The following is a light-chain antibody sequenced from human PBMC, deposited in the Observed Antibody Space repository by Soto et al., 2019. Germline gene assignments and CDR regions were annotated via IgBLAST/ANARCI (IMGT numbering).Light chain of an antibody. CDR2: RNN. Sequence: QSVLTQPPSVSGAPGQTITMSCTGSGSNVGASYDVHWYQVLPGAGPRLLIQRNNERPSGVPDRFSGSKSGTSVSLAISGLRSDDEATYYCAAWDDTLDAQVFGGGTKLTVL. V-gene: IGLV1-47*01. CDR1: GSNVGASYD. CDR3: AAWDDTLDAQV. J-gene: IGLJ3*02.